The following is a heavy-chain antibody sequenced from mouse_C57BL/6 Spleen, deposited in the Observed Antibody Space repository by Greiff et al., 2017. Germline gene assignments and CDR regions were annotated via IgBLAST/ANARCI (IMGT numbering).Heavy chain of an antibody. CDR3: ARSYGIIFDY. V-gene: IGHV1-4*01. CDR1: GYTFTSYT. Sequence: VQLQQSGAELARPGASVKMSCKASGYTFTSYTMHWVKQRPGQGLEWIGYINPSSGYTKYNQKFKDKATLTADNSSSTAYMQLSSLTSEDSAVYYCARSYGIIFDYWGQGTTLTVSS. D-gene: IGHD1-1*01. J-gene: IGHJ2*01. CDR2: INPSSGYT.